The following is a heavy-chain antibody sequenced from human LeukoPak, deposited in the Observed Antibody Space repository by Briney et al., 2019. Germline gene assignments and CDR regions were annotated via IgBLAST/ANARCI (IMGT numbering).Heavy chain of an antibody. J-gene: IGHJ4*02. Sequence: PGGSLRLSCAASGFTFSSYWMSWVRQAPGKGLEWVANIKQDGSEKYYVDSMKGRFTISRDNAKNSLYLQMNSLRAEDTAVYYCARGGYFDWLSFWGQGTLVTVSS. CDR1: GFTFSSYW. CDR3: ARGGYFDWLSF. D-gene: IGHD3-9*01. CDR2: IKQDGSEK. V-gene: IGHV3-7*01.